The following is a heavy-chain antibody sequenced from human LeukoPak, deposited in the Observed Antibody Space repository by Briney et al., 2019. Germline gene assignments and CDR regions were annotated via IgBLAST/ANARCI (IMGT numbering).Heavy chain of an antibody. J-gene: IGHJ6*02. D-gene: IGHD2-2*02. V-gene: IGHV3-30-3*01. CDR3: ARDQYCSSTSCYTFYYYYGMDV. CDR2: ISYDGSNK. Sequence: GGSLRLSCAASGFTFSSYAMHWVRQAPGKGLEWVAVISYDGSNKYYADSVKGRFTISRDNSKNTLYLQMNSLRAEDTAVYYCARDQYCSSTSCYTFYYYYGMDVWGQGTTVTVSS. CDR1: GFTFSSYA.